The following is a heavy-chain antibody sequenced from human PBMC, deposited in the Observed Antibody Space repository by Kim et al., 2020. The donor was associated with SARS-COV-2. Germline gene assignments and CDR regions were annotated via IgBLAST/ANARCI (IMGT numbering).Heavy chain of an antibody. CDR2: ISGSGGST. CDR1: GFTFSSYA. J-gene: IGHJ4*02. CDR3: AKDLRNSGSYTPFDY. D-gene: IGHD1-26*01. Sequence: GGSLRLSCAASGFTFSSYAMSWVRQAPGKGLEWVSAISGSGGSTYYADSVKGRFTISRDNSKNTLYLQMNSLRAEDTAVYYCAKDLRNSGSYTPFDYWGQGTLVTVSS. V-gene: IGHV3-23*01.